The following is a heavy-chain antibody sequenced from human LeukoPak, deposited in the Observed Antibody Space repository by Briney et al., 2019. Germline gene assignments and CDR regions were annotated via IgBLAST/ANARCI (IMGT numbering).Heavy chain of an antibody. J-gene: IGHJ5*02. CDR3: ARHVRKRGIAAAGSPGWFDP. CDR1: GGSISSSSYS. CDR2: IYYSGST. D-gene: IGHD6-13*01. V-gene: IGHV4-39*01. Sequence: SETLSLICTVSGGSISSSSYSWGWIRQPPGKGLEWIGSIYYSGSTYFNPSLKSRVTISVDTSKNQFSLRLNSVTAADTAVYYCARHVRKRGIAAAGSPGWFDPWGQGALVTVSS.